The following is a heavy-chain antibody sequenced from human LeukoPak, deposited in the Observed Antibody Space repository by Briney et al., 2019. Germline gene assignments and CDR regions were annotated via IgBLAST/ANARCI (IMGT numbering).Heavy chain of an antibody. CDR3: AIAARRRSFDY. CDR2: INHSGST. V-gene: IGHV4-34*01. Sequence: TSETLSLTCAVYGGSYSGYYWSWIRQPPGKGLEWIGEINHSGSTNYNPSLKSRVTISVDTSKNQFSLKLSSVTAADTAVYYCAIAARRRSFDYWGQGTLVTVSS. D-gene: IGHD6-6*01. CDR1: GGSYSGYY. J-gene: IGHJ4*02.